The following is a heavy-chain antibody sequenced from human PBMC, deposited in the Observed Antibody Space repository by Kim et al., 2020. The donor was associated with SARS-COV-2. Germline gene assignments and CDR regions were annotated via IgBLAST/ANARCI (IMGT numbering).Heavy chain of an antibody. CDR3: ARQKATVTNYYYYGMDV. CDR2: IYPGDSDT. V-gene: IGHV5-51*01. D-gene: IGHD4-17*01. J-gene: IGHJ6*02. Sequence: GESLKISCKGSGYSFTSYWIGWVRQMPGKGLEWMGIIYPGDSDTRYSPSFQGQVTISADKSISTAYLQWSSLKASDTAMYYCARQKATVTNYYYYGMDVWGQGTTVTVSS. CDR1: GYSFTSYW.